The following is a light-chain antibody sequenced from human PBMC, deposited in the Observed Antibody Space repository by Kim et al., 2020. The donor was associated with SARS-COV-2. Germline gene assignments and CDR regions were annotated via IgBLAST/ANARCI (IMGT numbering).Light chain of an antibody. Sequence: SASVGDRVTITCRASHDIRNDLGWYQQKPGRAPKRLIYASFSLQSGVPSRFSGSGSGTEFTLTISSLQPEDFATYYCLQHSTYPLTFGGGTKLEI. CDR2: ASF. J-gene: IGKJ4*01. CDR1: HDIRND. V-gene: IGKV1-17*01. CDR3: LQHSTYPLT.